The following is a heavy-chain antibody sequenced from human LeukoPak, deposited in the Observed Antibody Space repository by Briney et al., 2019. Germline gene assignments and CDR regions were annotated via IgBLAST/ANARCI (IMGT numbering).Heavy chain of an antibody. Sequence: SETLSLTCIVSGGSISSYYWSWIRQPAGKGLEWIGRIYTSESTNYNPSLKSRVTMSVDTSKNQFSLKLSSVTAADTAVYYCARVLSIAVAGAFDYWGQGTLVTVSS. V-gene: IGHV4-4*07. J-gene: IGHJ4*02. CDR2: IYTSEST. CDR3: ARVLSIAVAGAFDY. CDR1: GGSISSYY. D-gene: IGHD6-19*01.